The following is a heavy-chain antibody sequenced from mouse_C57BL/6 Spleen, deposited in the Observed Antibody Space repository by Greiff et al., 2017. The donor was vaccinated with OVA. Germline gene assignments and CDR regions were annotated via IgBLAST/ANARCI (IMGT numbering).Heavy chain of an antibody. CDR1: GYTFTSYW. J-gene: IGHJ2*01. V-gene: IGHV1-59*01. Sequence: QVQLQQSGAELVRPGTSVKLSCKASGYTFTSYWMHWVKQRPGQGLEWIGVIDPSDSYTNYNQKFKGKATLTVDTSSSTAYMQLSSLTSEDSAVYYCARRDYSNYFDYWGQGTTLTVSS. D-gene: IGHD2-5*01. CDR2: IDPSDSYT. CDR3: ARRDYSNYFDY.